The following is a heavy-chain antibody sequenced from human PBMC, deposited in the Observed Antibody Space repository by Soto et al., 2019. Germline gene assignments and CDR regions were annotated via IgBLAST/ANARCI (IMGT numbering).Heavy chain of an antibody. CDR3: ARAVLKERSFWFDP. V-gene: IGHV1-69*13. Sequence: ASVKVSCKASGGTFSSYAISWVRQAPGQGLEWMGGIIPIFGTANYAQKFQGRVTITADESTSTAYMELSSLRSEDTAVYYCARAVLKERSFWFDPWGQGTLVTVSS. CDR1: GGTFSSYA. CDR2: IIPIFGTA. J-gene: IGHJ5*02. D-gene: IGHD2-15*01.